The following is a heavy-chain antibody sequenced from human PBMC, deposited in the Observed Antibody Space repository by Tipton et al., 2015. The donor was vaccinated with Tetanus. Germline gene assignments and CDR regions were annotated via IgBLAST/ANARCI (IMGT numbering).Heavy chain of an antibody. J-gene: IGHJ4*02. Sequence: LRLSCTVSGGSISNYYWTWIRQPPGKELEWVGYVYHSGSTNYHPSLKSRLTISVDTSKNQFSLNLRSVITADTAVYYCARANNDYPKKGPFDYWGQGILVTVSS. V-gene: IGHV4-59*01. CDR1: GGSISNYY. CDR3: ARANNDYPKKGPFDY. D-gene: IGHD5-12*01. CDR2: VYHSGST.